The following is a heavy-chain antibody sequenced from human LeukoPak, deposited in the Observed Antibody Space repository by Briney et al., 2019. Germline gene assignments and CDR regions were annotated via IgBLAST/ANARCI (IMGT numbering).Heavy chain of an antibody. D-gene: IGHD3-22*01. Sequence: SVKVSCKASGGTFSRHAISWVRQAPGQGLEWMGGIIPMFGTANYAQKFQGRVTITTDESTSTGYMELSSLRSEDTAVYYCATPYYDRSGYHALDYWGQGTLVTVSS. CDR1: GGTFSRHA. J-gene: IGHJ4*02. CDR2: IIPMFGTA. V-gene: IGHV1-69*05. CDR3: ATPYYDRSGYHALDY.